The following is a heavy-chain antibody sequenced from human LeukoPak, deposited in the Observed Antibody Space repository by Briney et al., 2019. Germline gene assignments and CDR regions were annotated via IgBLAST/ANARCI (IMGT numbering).Heavy chain of an antibody. CDR2: IYSGGST. Sequence: ETLSLTCTVSGGSISSYYWSWIRQPPGKGLEWVSVIYSGGSTYYADSVKGRFTISRDNSKNTLYLQMNSLRAEDTAVYYCARDDGGWYRGDVYWGQGTLVTVSS. CDR3: ARDDGGWYRGDVY. CDR1: GGSISSYY. J-gene: IGHJ4*02. V-gene: IGHV3-66*01. D-gene: IGHD6-19*01.